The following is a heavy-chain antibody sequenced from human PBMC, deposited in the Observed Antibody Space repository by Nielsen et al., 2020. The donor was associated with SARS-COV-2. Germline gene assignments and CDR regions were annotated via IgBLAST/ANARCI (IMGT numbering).Heavy chain of an antibody. D-gene: IGHD3-16*01. Sequence: GGSLRLSCAASGFTFSNYGIPWVRQAPGKGLGWVAVMSYDGSDKYYGDSVKGRFTISRDNSKNTLFLHMSRLRADDTALYYCAKAGGKNAGGIIDYWGPGTLVTVSS. CDR1: GFTFSNYG. J-gene: IGHJ4*02. CDR2: MSYDGSDK. CDR3: AKAGGKNAGGIIDY. V-gene: IGHV3-30*18.